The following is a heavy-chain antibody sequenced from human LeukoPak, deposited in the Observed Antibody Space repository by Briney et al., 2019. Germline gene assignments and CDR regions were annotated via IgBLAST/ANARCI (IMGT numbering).Heavy chain of an antibody. D-gene: IGHD6-6*01. CDR3: ARDSLAYSSSSGFDY. J-gene: IGHJ4*02. V-gene: IGHV3-64*01. Sequence: GGSLRPSCAASGFTFSSYAMHWVRQAPGKGLEYVSAISSNGGSTYYANSVKGRFTISRDNSKNTLYLQMGSLRAEDMAVYYCARDSLAYSSSSGFDYWGQGTLVTVSS. CDR1: GFTFSSYA. CDR2: ISSNGGST.